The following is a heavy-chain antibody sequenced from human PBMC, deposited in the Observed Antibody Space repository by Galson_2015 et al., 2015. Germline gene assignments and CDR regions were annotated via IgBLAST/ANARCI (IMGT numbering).Heavy chain of an antibody. V-gene: IGHV3-21*01. CDR3: ARVVVVPAAILDYGMDV. CDR1: GFTFSSYR. D-gene: IGHD2-2*02. CDR2: INSSSSYI. J-gene: IGHJ6*02. Sequence: SLRLSCAASGFTFSSYRMNWVRQAPGKGLEWVSSINSSSSYIYYADSVKGRFTISRGNAKNSLYLQMNSLRAEDTAVYYCARVVVVPAAILDYGMDVWGQGTTVTVSS.